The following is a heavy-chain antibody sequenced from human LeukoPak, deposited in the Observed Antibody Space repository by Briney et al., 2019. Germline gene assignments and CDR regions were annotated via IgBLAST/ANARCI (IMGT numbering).Heavy chain of an antibody. CDR2: ILSDGTNK. CDR3: AKDHSLQYYDSSGYFPGYY. V-gene: IGHV3-30*02. Sequence: GGSLRLSCVASGFTFSSYGMHWVRQAPGKGLEWVAFILSDGTNKYYADSVKGRFTISRDNSKNTLFLQMNSLRADDTAVYYCAKDHSLQYYDSSGYFPGYYWGQGTLVTVSS. D-gene: IGHD3-22*01. J-gene: IGHJ4*02. CDR1: GFTFSSYG.